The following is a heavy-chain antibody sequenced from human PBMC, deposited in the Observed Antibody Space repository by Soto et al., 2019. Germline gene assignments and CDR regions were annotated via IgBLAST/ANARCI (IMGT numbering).Heavy chain of an antibody. Sequence: QVQLVESGGGVVQPGKSLRLSCAASGFTFSNYGMHWVRQAPGKGLEWVAVISYDVNDKYHADSVKGRFTISRDDSKNTLYLQMNSLRAEDTAVYYCAKGSLAVAAPFDYWSQGTLVTVSS. CDR2: ISYDVNDK. CDR1: GFTFSNYG. J-gene: IGHJ4*02. CDR3: AKGSLAVAAPFDY. V-gene: IGHV3-30*18. D-gene: IGHD6-19*01.